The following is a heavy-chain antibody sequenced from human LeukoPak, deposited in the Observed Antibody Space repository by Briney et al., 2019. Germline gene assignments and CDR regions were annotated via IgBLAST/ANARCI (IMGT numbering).Heavy chain of an antibody. CDR2: IHRSGSP. J-gene: IGHJ4*02. Sequence: PSETLSLTCTVSLDSTTSNCWSWVRQPPGKGLEWFGEIHRSGSPNYNPSLQSRVTISVDRSRNQIALELSSGTAADTAVYYCAREIFGGYNPGAYWGQGILVTVSS. CDR3: AREIFGGYNPGAY. CDR1: LDSTTSNC. D-gene: IGHD3-3*01. V-gene: IGHV4-4*02.